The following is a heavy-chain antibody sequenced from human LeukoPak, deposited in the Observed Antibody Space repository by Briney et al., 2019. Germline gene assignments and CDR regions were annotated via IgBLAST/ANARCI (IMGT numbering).Heavy chain of an antibody. Sequence: ASVKVSCKASGYTFTGYYMHWVRQAPGQGLEWMGWISAYNGNTNYAQKLQGRVTMTTDTSTSTAYMELRSLRSDDTAVYYCARDQIPSLYYYDSSGYRPHYFDYWGQGTLVTVSS. D-gene: IGHD3-22*01. V-gene: IGHV1-18*04. CDR3: ARDQIPSLYYYDSSGYRPHYFDY. CDR2: ISAYNGNT. J-gene: IGHJ4*02. CDR1: GYTFTGYY.